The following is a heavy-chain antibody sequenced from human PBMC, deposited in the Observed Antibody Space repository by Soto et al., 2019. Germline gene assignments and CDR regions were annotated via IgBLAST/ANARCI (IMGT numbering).Heavy chain of an antibody. J-gene: IGHJ5*02. CDR2: ISSSSSYI. Sequence: GGSLRLSCAASGFTFRSFTMNWVRQAPGKGLEWVSTISSSSSYIYYADSVKGRFTISRDNAKNSLYLQMNSLRAEDTAVYYCARDTRFDPWGQGTLVTVSS. V-gene: IGHV3-21*01. CDR1: GFTFRSFT. D-gene: IGHD1-26*01. CDR3: ARDTRFDP.